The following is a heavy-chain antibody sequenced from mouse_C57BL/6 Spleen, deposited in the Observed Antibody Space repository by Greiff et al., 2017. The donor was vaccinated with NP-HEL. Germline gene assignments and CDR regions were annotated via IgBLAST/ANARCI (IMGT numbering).Heavy chain of an antibody. J-gene: IGHJ4*01. CDR1: GYTFTSYW. Sequence: QVQLQQSGAELVRPGSSVKLSCKASGYTFTSYWMHWVKQRPIQGLEWIGNIDPSDSETHYNQKFKDKATLTVDKSSSTAYMQLSSLTSEDSAVYYCGKRDDNGSLWEAMDYWGQGTSVT. CDR3: GKRDDNGSLWEAMDY. CDR2: IDPSDSET. D-gene: IGHD1-1*01. V-gene: IGHV1-52*01.